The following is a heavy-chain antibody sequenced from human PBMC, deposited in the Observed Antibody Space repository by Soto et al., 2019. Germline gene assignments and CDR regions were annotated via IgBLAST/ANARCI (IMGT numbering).Heavy chain of an antibody. CDR1: GFTFSSYA. J-gene: IGHJ6*02. D-gene: IGHD6-19*01. V-gene: IGHV3-30-3*01. CDR2: ISYDGSNK. Sequence: QVQLVESGGGVVQPGRSLRLSCAASGFTFSSYAMHWVRQAPGKGLEWVAVISYDGSNKYYADSVKGRFTISRDNSKNTLYLQMNSLGAEDTDVYYCAREGYSRGWYLSYYGMDVWGQGTTVTVSS. CDR3: AREGYSRGWYLSYYGMDV.